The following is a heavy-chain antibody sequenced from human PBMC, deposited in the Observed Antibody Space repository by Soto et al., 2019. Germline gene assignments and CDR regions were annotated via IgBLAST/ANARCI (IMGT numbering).Heavy chain of an antibody. CDR2: IWFDGSKK. CDR1: GFSFSSDA. D-gene: IGHD6-13*01. CDR3: SRDGQQLALYTMDV. J-gene: IGHJ6*02. V-gene: IGHV3-33*01. Sequence: QVQLVESGGGVVQPGRSLRLSCATSGFSFSSDAMHWVRQAPGKGLEWVAQIWFDGSKKNYADSVKGRFTISRDNSNSMFYVQTDDLRAEDTAVYYCSRDGQQLALYTMDVWGQGTTVTVSS.